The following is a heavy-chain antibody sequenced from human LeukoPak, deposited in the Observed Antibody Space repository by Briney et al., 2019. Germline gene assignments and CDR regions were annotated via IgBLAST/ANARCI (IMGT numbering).Heavy chain of an antibody. CDR1: GFPFSNYW. V-gene: IGHV3-7*04. CDR3: ARGSVAAGGNYYFYGMDV. J-gene: IGHJ6*02. Sequence: GGSLRLSCAASGFPFSNYWMSWVRQAPGKGLEWVANIKNDGSEADYVDSVKGRFTFSRDNAKKSVFLQMNSLRADDTAMYYCARGSVAAGGNYYFYGMDVWGQGTTVTVSS. CDR2: IKNDGSEA. D-gene: IGHD6-13*01.